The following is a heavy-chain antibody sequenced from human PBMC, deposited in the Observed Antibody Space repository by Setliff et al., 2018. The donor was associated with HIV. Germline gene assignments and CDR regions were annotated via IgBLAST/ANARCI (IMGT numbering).Heavy chain of an antibody. CDR3: AAGDSSQYYFDY. CDR1: GFTFSNYA. D-gene: IGHD6-13*01. Sequence: PGGSLRLSCAASGFTFSNYAMHWVRQAPGKGLEWVAVIWYDGNKKNYVDSVKGRFTISRDNAKNTVHLQMNSLRAEDKAVYYCAAGDSSQYYFDYWGQGTLVTVSS. V-gene: IGHV3-33*03. CDR2: IWYDGNKK. J-gene: IGHJ4*02.